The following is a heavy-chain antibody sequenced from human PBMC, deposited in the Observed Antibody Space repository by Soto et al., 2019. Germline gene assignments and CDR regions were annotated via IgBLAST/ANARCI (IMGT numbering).Heavy chain of an antibody. CDR2: TSYDESIK. CDR3: ARDHSAGAGENWFDP. Sequence: QAQLVESGGGVVQPGTSLRLSCAASGFIFSDYGMHWVRQAPGKGLEWVALTSYDESIKVYADSVKGRFTISRDNSKNTLYLEMNNLRAEDTAVYYCARDHSAGAGENWFDPWGQGTLVTVSS. D-gene: IGHD2-21*01. J-gene: IGHJ5*02. CDR1: GFIFSDYG. V-gene: IGHV3-33*01.